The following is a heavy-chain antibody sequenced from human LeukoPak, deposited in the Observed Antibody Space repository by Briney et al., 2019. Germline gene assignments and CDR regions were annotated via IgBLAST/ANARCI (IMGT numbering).Heavy chain of an antibody. CDR2: IYHSGST. V-gene: IGHV4-38-2*02. D-gene: IGHD3-3*01. CDR1: GYSISSGYY. J-gene: IGHJ4*02. Sequence: SETLSLTCTVSGYSISSGYYWGWIRQPPGKGLEWIGSIYHSGSTYYNPSLKSRVTISVDTSKNQFSLKLSSVTAADTAVYYCARGGVTIFGVVIIPFDYWGQGTLVTVSS. CDR3: ARGGVTIFGVVIIPFDY.